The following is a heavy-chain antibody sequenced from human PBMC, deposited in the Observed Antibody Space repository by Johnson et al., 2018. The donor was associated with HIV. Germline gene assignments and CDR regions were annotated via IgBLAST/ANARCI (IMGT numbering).Heavy chain of an antibody. CDR1: GFTFSSYS. CDR3: ARGLAADAFDI. Sequence: QVQLVESGGGVVQPGRSLRLSCAASGFTFSSYSMHWVRQAPGKGLEWVAVISYDGSNKYYAASVKGRITISRDNSKTTLYLQMNSLRAADTAVYYCARGLAADAFDIWGQGTMVTVSS. CDR2: ISYDGSNK. J-gene: IGHJ3*02. D-gene: IGHD6-13*01. V-gene: IGHV3-30-3*01.